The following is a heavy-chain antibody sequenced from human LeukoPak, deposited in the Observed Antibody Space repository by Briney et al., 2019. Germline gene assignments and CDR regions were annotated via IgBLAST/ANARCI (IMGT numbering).Heavy chain of an antibody. CDR1: GFTFSSYS. CDR2: ISSSSSYI. V-gene: IGHV3-21*01. J-gene: IGHJ4*02. CDR3: ARDLGIAAAGTRVDY. Sequence: PGGSLRLSCAASGFTFSSYSMNWVRQAPGKGLEWVSSISSSSSYIYYADSVKGRFTISRDNAKNSLYLQMNSLRAEDTAVYYCARDLGIAAAGTRVDYWGRGTLVTVSS. D-gene: IGHD6-13*01.